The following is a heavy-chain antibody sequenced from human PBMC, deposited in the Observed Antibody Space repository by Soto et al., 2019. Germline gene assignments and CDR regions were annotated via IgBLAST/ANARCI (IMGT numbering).Heavy chain of an antibody. CDR3: AREVDYVGGSNVFRAFDL. Sequence: QVQLVASGGGVVQPGTSLRRSCAASGFTVSGFAMHWIRQAPGQVLEWVAVMSSDGALVFYANSMKGRFTISRDNSKNTLYRHLDSLISQDTAVYFCAREVDYVGGSNVFRAFDLWGRGPMVTVSS. CDR1: GFTVSGFA. J-gene: IGHJ3*01. CDR2: MSSDGALV. D-gene: IGHD3-10*02. V-gene: IGHV3-30*04.